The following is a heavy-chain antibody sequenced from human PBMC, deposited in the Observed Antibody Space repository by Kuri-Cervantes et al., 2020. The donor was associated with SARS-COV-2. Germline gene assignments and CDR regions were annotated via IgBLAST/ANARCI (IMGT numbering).Heavy chain of an antibody. CDR2: ISYDGSNK. D-gene: IGHD3-10*01. J-gene: IGHJ6*02. V-gene: IGHV3-30*03. CDR1: GFTFSSYG. CDR3: ARDIPYGSGSYYQQDYYYYGMDV. Sequence: GESLKISCAASGFTFSSYGMHWVRQAPGKGLEWVAVISYDGSNKYYADSVKGRFTISRDNSKNTLYLQMNSLRADDTAVYYCARDIPYGSGSYYQQDYYYYGMDVWGQGTTVTVSS.